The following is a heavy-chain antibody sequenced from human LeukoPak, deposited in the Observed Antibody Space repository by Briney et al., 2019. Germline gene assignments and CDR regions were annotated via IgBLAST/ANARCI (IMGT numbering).Heavy chain of an antibody. CDR3: ARGEGAVTP. CDR1: GGSISSYY. D-gene: IGHD1-26*01. Sequence: PSETLSLTCTVSGGSISSYYWSWIRQPPGKGLEWIGYIYYSGSTNYNPSLKSRVTISVDTSNNQFSLRLSSVTAADTAVYYCARGEGAVTPWGQGTLVTVSS. CDR2: IYYSGST. J-gene: IGHJ4*02. V-gene: IGHV4-59*01.